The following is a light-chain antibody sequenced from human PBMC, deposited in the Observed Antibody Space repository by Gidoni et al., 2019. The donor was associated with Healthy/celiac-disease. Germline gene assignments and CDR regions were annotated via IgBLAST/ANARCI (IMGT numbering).Light chain of an antibody. Sequence: SSELTQDPAVSVALGQTVRITCQGDSLRSYYASWYQQKPGQAPVLVIYGKNNRPSGIPDRFSGSSSGNTASLTITGAQAEDEADYYCTSRDSSGNHVVFGGGTKLTV. CDR1: SLRSYY. J-gene: IGLJ2*01. CDR3: TSRDSSGNHVV. V-gene: IGLV3-19*01. CDR2: GKN.